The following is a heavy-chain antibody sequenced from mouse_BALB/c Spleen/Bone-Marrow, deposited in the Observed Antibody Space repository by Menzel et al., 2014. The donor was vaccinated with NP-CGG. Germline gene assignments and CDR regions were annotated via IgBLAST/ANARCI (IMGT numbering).Heavy chain of an antibody. CDR2: INPSNGGT. D-gene: IGHD2-12*01. J-gene: IGHJ4*01. CDR1: GYTFTSYY. Sequence: QVQLKESGAELVKPGASVKLSCKASGYTFTSYYMCWVKQRPGQGLEWIGEINPSNGGTNFNEKFKSKATLTVDKSSSTAYMSLSSLTSGDSAVYYCTRSRRAMDHWGQGTSVTVSS. CDR3: TRSRRAMDH. V-gene: IGHV1S81*02.